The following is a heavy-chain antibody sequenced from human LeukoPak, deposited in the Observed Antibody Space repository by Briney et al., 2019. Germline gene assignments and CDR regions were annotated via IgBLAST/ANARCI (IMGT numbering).Heavy chain of an antibody. J-gene: IGHJ3*02. V-gene: IGHV3-23*01. CDR2: ISGSGGST. Sequence: SGGSLRLSCAASGFIFSDYYMSWIRQAPGKGLEWVSGISGSGGSTYYADSVKGRFTISRDNSKNTLYLQMNSLRAEDTAVYYCANDGAYYDINTYAFDIWGQGTMVTVSS. CDR1: GFIFSDYY. CDR3: ANDGAYYDINTYAFDI. D-gene: IGHD3-22*01.